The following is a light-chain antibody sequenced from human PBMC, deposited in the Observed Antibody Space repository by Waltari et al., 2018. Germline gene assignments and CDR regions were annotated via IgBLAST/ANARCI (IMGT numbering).Light chain of an antibody. Sequence: QSALTQPASVSGSPGQSITISCTATSSDFAGYTYFSWYQQNPGKDPKLMIFDVTERPAGVSIRFSGSKSGNTASLTISGLQAEDEADYYCSSYTSSSTPLFGGGTKLTVL. CDR3: SSYTSSSTPL. CDR2: DVT. V-gene: IGLV2-14*01. CDR1: SSDFAGYTY. J-gene: IGLJ2*01.